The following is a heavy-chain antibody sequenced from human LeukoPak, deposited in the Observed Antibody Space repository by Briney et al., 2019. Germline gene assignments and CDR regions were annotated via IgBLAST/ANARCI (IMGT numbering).Heavy chain of an antibody. J-gene: IGHJ6*03. D-gene: IGHD3-10*01. Sequence: GASVKVSCKASGYTFTSYGISWVRQAPGQGLEWMGWISAYNGNTNYAQKLQGRVTMTTDTSTSTAYMELRSLRSDDTAVYYCARVHYGSGSYYLYYYYYMDVWGKGTTVTISS. CDR2: ISAYNGNT. CDR3: ARVHYGSGSYYLYYYYYMDV. CDR1: GYTFTSYG. V-gene: IGHV1-18*01.